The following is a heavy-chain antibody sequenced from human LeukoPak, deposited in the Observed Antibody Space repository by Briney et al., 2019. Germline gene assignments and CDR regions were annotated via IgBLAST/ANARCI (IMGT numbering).Heavy chain of an antibody. CDR1: GGSISSYY. CDR3: ARDPGSGWYYFDY. CDR2: IYYSGST. Sequence: SETLSLTCTVSGGSISSYYWSWIRQPPGKGLEWIGYIYYSGSTNYNPSLKSRVTISVDTSKNQFSLKLSSVTAADTAVYYCARDPGSGWYYFDYWGQGTLVTVS. J-gene: IGHJ4*02. D-gene: IGHD6-19*01. V-gene: IGHV4-59*01.